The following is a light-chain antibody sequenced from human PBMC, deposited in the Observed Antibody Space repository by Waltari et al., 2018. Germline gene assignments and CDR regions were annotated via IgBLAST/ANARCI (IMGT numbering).Light chain of an antibody. CDR3: QQYGNSPTT. Sequence: ETVLTQSPDTLSLSPGEGVTLSCRASQSVANNYLAWYRQRPGQAPRLLIYGASSGASGIPDRFSGSGSGTDFTLTIRNLEPEDFAVYYCQQYGNSPTTFGRGTKLDIK. J-gene: IGKJ2*01. V-gene: IGKV3-20*01. CDR1: QSVANNY. CDR2: GAS.